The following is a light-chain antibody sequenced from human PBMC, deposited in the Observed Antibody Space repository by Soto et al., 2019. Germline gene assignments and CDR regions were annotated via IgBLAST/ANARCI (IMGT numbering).Light chain of an antibody. CDR3: QSYYSSLTTFV. CDR1: SSNIEAEYD. J-gene: IGLJ1*01. V-gene: IGLV1-40*01. CDR2: GDN. Sequence: QSVLTQPPSVSGAPGQRVAISCTGSSSNIEAEYDVHWYQQLPGTAPKRLIYGDNNRPSGVPDRFSGSKSGTSASLAITGLQPEAEADYYCQSYYSSLTTFVFGTGTKVTVL.